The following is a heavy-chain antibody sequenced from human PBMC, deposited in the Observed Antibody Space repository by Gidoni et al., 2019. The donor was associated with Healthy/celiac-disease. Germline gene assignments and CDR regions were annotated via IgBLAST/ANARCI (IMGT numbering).Heavy chain of an antibody. Sequence: QVQLVQSGAEVKKPGASVKVSCKASGYTFTSYYMHWVRQAPGQGLEWMGIINPSGGSTSYAQKFQGRVTMTRDTSTSTVYMELSSLRSEDTAVYYCARDATVTIDSSGTTGAFDIWGQGTMVTVSS. J-gene: IGHJ3*02. CDR3: ARDATVTIDSSGTTGAFDI. V-gene: IGHV1-46*01. D-gene: IGHD3-22*01. CDR1: GYTFTSYY. CDR2: INPSGGST.